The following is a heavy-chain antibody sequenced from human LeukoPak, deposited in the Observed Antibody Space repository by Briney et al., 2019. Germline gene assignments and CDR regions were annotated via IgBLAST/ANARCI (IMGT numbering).Heavy chain of an antibody. V-gene: IGHV4-4*07. D-gene: IGHD3-9*01. Sequence: SETLSLTCTVSGGSISSYYWSWIRQPAGKGLEWIGRISTSGSANYKPSLKSRVTMSVDTSRHQFSLRLSSVTAADTAVFDCARGLVIGARLPSDYMDVWGKGTTVTVSS. CDR2: ISTSGSA. CDR1: GGSISSYY. J-gene: IGHJ6*03. CDR3: ARGLVIGARLPSDYMDV.